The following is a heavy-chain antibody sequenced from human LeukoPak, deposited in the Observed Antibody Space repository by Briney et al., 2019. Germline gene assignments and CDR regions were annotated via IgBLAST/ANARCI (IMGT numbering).Heavy chain of an antibody. J-gene: IGHJ4*02. CDR1: GDSVSSNSGT. CDR3: ARGSSSSSWYFDY. Sequence: SQTLSLTCAISGDSVSSNSGTWTWIRQSPSRGLEWLGRTYYRSKWYNDYAVSVKSRITINPDTSKNQFSLQLNSVTPEDTAVYYCARGSSSSSWYFDYWGQGILVTVSS. D-gene: IGHD6-13*01. CDR2: TYYRSKWYN. V-gene: IGHV6-1*01.